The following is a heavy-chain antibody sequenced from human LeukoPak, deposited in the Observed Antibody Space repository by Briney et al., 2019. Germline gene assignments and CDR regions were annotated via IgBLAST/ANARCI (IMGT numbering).Heavy chain of an antibody. CDR3: ARGSPFSG. CDR2: INHSGST. CDR1: GGSFSGYY. J-gene: IGHJ4*02. V-gene: IGHV4-34*01. Sequence: PSETLSLTSAVYGGSFSGYYWSWVRQPPGKGLEWIGEINHSGSTNYNPSLKSRVTISVDTSKNQFSLKLSSVTAADTAVYYCARGSPFSGWGQGTLVTVSS. D-gene: IGHD3-10*01.